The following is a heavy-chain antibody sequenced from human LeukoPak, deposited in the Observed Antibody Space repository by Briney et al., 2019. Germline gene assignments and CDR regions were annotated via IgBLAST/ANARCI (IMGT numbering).Heavy chain of an antibody. J-gene: IGHJ3*01. D-gene: IGHD2-2*01. Sequence: SETLSLNCAVSPDSINSYYLSWIRQPPRRGLQWLGHIYSSGSSTYNPSLRGRVTISVDMSKNQFSLQLTSVTAADTAVYYCARGRVVVVPAAYDAFALWGQGKMVTVSS. V-gene: IGHV4-59*01. CDR2: IYSSGSS. CDR1: PDSINSYY. CDR3: ARGRVVVVPAAYDAFAL.